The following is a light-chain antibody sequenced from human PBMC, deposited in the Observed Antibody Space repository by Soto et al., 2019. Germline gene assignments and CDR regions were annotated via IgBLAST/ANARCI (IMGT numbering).Light chain of an antibody. Sequence: AIQMTQSPSSLSASVGDRVTITCRASQGIRDELGWYQQKAGKAPNLLISAASRLQSGVPSRFSGRGSGTDFTLTLSSLQPEDFATYYCLQDYDYPRTLGQGTKVDIK. V-gene: IGKV1-6*01. J-gene: IGKJ1*01. CDR1: QGIRDE. CDR3: LQDYDYPRT. CDR2: AAS.